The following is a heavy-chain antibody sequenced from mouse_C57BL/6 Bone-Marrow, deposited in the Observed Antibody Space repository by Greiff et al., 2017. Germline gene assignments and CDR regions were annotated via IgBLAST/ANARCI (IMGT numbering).Heavy chain of an antibody. CDR1: GYTFTSYW. Sequence: QVQLQQPGAELVRPGTSVKLSCKASGYTFTSYWMHWVKQRPGQGLEWIGVIDPSDSYTNYNQKFKGKATLTVDTSSSTAYMQLSSLTSEDSAVYYCARGANWDVDYWGKGTTLTVSS. CDR3: ARGANWDVDY. D-gene: IGHD4-1*01. V-gene: IGHV1-59*01. CDR2: IDPSDSYT. J-gene: IGHJ2*01.